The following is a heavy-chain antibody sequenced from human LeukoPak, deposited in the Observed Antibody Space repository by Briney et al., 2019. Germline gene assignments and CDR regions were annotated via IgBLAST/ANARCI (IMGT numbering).Heavy chain of an antibody. J-gene: IGHJ6*02. CDR3: ARNERFLEWLFRPDYYGMDV. D-gene: IGHD3-3*01. V-gene: IGHV1-69*04. CDR2: IIPILGIA. CDR1: GGTFSSYA. Sequence: SVKVSCKASGGTFSSYAISWVRQAPGQGLEWMGRIIPILGIANYAQKFQGRVTMTRDTSTSTVYMELSSLRSEDTAVYYCARNERFLEWLFRPDYYGMDVWGQGTTVTVSS.